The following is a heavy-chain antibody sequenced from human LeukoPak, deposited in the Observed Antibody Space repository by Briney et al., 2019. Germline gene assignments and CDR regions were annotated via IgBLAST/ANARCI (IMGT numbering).Heavy chain of an antibody. Sequence: SETLSLTCTVSGGSISSYYWSWIQQPPGKGLEWIGYIYYSGSTNYNPSLKSRVTISVDTSKNQFSLKLSSVTAADTAVYYCASSVGYSNYYYYGMDVWGQGTTVTVSS. J-gene: IGHJ6*02. CDR1: GGSISSYY. CDR2: IYYSGST. CDR3: ASSVGYSNYYYYGMDV. V-gene: IGHV4-59*01. D-gene: IGHD4-11*01.